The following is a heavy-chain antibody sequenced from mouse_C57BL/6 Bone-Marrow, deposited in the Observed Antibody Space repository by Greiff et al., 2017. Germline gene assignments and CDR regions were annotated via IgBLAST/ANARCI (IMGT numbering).Heavy chain of an antibody. J-gene: IGHJ3*01. CDR1: GYTFTSYW. D-gene: IGHD1-1*01. Sequence: VQLQQPGAELVMPGASVKLSCKASGYTFTSYWMHWVKQRPGQGLEWIGEIDPSDSYTNYNQKFKGKSTLTVDKSSSTAYMQLSSLTSEDSAVYYCARSNYYGSRGPFAYWGQGTLVTVSA. CDR3: ARSNYYGSRGPFAY. V-gene: IGHV1-69*01. CDR2: IDPSDSYT.